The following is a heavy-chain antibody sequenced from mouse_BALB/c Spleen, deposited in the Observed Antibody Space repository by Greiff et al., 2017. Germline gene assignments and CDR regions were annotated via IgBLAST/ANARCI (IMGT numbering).Heavy chain of an antibody. CDR3: TRYPLTGRYFDV. V-gene: IGHV1S127*01. J-gene: IGHJ1*01. CDR2: IDPSDSYT. Sequence: QVQLQQPGAELVKPGASVKMSCKASGYTFTSYWMHWVKQRPGQGLEWIGVIDPSDSYTSYNQKFKGKATLTVDTSSSTACMQLSSLTSEDSAVYYCTRYPLTGRYFDVWGAGTTVTVSS. CDR1: GYTFTSYW.